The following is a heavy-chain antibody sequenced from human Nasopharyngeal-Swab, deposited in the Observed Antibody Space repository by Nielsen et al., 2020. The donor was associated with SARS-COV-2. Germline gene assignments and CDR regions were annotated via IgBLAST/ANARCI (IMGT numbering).Heavy chain of an antibody. CDR1: GFTFSSYA. CDR2: ISGSGGST. V-gene: IGHV3-23*01. J-gene: IGHJ3*02. D-gene: IGHD3-10*01. CDR3: AKDDVVRGDAFDI. Sequence: GESLKISCAASGFTFSSYAMSWVRQAPGKGLEWVSAISGSGGSTYYADSVKGRFTISRDNSKNTLYLQMISLRVEDTALYYCAKDDVVRGDAFDIWGQGTMVTVSS.